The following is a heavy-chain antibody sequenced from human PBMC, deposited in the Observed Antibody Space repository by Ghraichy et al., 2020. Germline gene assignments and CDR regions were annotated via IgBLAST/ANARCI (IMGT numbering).Heavy chain of an antibody. D-gene: IGHD6-25*01. CDR3: ARHQLLGSSVND. CDR2: IGHSGST. CDR1: GDSISAASYN. J-gene: IGHJ4*02. Sequence: TLSLTCSVSGDSISAASYNWGWARQPPGKGLEWIGSIGHSGSTYYSPSLKSRVTISADPSKNQFSLRLTSVTAADTAVYYCARHQLLGSSVNDWGQGILVTVSS. V-gene: IGHV4-39*01.